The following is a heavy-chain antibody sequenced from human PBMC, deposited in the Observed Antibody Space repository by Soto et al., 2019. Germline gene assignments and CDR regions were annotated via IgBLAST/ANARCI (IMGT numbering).Heavy chain of an antibody. CDR2: ISSSSSYT. Sequence: GSLRLSWAASGFTFSDYYMSWIRQAPGKGLEWVSYISSSSSYTNYADSVKGRFTISRDNAKNSLYLQMNSLRAEDTAVYYCARDVRLGELSLYGNFDYWGQGTLVTVSS. D-gene: IGHD3-16*02. J-gene: IGHJ4*02. CDR3: ARDVRLGELSLYGNFDY. V-gene: IGHV3-11*06. CDR1: GFTFSDYY.